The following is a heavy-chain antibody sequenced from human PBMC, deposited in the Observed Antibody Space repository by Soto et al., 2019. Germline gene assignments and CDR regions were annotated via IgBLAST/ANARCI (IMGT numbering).Heavy chain of an antibody. CDR2: IKRKIDGEAT. Sequence: EVQLVESGGGLVKPGGSLRLSCAGSGFSFSNAWMNWVRQAPGKGLEWVGRIKRKIDGEATDYAAPVKGRFTVSRDDSKSALYLHINSLKGDDPAVYYCTTGSVEGVWGQGTTVTVSS. CDR3: TTGSVEGV. D-gene: IGHD2-15*01. CDR1: GFSFSNAW. V-gene: IGHV3-15*07. J-gene: IGHJ6*02.